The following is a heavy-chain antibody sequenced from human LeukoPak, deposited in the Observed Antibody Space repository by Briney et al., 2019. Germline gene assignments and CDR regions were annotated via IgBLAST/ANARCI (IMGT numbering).Heavy chain of an antibody. CDR3: ARVSTYGDYPDY. V-gene: IGHV1-2*02. CDR2: INPNSGGT. D-gene: IGHD4-17*01. Sequence: ASVKVSCKASGYTFTSYGISWVRQAPGQGLEWMGWINPNSGGTNYAQKFQGRVTMTRDTSISTAYMELSRLRSDDTAVYYCARVSTYGDYPDYWGQGTLVTVSS. CDR1: GYTFTSYG. J-gene: IGHJ4*02.